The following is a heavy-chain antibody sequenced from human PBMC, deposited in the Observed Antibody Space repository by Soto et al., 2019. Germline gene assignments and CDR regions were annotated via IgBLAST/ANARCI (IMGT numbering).Heavy chain of an antibody. J-gene: IGHJ4*02. CDR3: ARHGLAYCGNDCYSHYRQFDY. D-gene: IGHD2-21*02. CDR1: GGSISNGGYY. CDR2: IFYTGTT. V-gene: IGHV4-39*01. Sequence: PAETLSLTCTVSGGSISNGGYYWSWIRQHPGKGLEWIGSIFYTGTTYYNPSLKSRVTISVDTSKNQFSLKLNSVTAADTAVYYCARHGLAYCGNDCYSHYRQFDYWGQGALVTVSS.